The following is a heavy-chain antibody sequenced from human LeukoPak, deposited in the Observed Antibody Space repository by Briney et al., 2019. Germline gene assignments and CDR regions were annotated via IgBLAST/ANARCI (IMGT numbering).Heavy chain of an antibody. Sequence: PSETLSLTCAVYGGSFSGYYWSWIRQPPGKGLEWIGEINHSGSTNYNPSLKSRVTISVDTSKNLFSLKLSSVTAADTAVYYCAKDIVATTDQDAFDIWGQGTMVTVSS. CDR2: INHSGST. J-gene: IGHJ3*02. CDR1: GGSFSGYY. V-gene: IGHV4-34*01. CDR3: AKDIVATTDQDAFDI. D-gene: IGHD5-12*01.